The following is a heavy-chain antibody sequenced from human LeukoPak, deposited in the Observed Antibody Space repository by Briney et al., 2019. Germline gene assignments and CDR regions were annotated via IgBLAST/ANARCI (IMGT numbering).Heavy chain of an antibody. Sequence: PGGSLRLSCAASGFTFSSYAMSWVRQAPGKGLEWVSAISGSGGSTYYADSVKGRFTISRDNSKNTLYLQMNSLRAEDTAVHYCAKDSSWYSRPPTKNNDYWGQGTLVTVSS. CDR3: AKDSSWYSRPPTKNNDY. D-gene: IGHD6-13*01. V-gene: IGHV3-23*01. J-gene: IGHJ4*02. CDR1: GFTFSSYA. CDR2: ISGSGGST.